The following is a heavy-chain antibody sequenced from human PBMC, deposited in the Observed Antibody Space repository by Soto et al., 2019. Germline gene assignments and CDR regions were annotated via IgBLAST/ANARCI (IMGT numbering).Heavy chain of an antibody. Sequence: VGSLRLSCAVSGFTFSSYAMSWVRQAPGKGLEWVSAISGSGGSTYYADSVKGRFTISRDNSKNTLYLQMNSLRAEDTAVYYCAKERIAAAGVLYYYYGMDVWGQGTTVTVSS. V-gene: IGHV3-23*01. CDR2: ISGSGGST. J-gene: IGHJ6*02. CDR3: AKERIAAAGVLYYYYGMDV. CDR1: GFTFSSYA. D-gene: IGHD6-13*01.